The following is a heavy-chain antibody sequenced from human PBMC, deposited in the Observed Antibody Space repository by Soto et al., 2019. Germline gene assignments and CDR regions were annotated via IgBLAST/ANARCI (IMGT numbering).Heavy chain of an antibody. V-gene: IGHV3-72*01. J-gene: IGHJ4*02. Sequence: GGSLRLSCAGSGFTLSDHYIDWVRQAPGKGLEWVGRSRDKAQGYSTAYAASVKGRFTTSRDESKNSVYLQMNSLKAEDTAVYFCTTMRWNFWSTDWGQGTLVTVSS. CDR2: SRDKAQGYST. D-gene: IGHD3-3*01. CDR1: GFTLSDHY. CDR3: TTMRWNFWSTD.